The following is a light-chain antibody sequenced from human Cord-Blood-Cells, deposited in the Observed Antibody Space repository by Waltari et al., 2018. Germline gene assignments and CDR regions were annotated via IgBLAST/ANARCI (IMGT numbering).Light chain of an antibody. CDR3: CSYAGRVV. CDR2: EGS. Sequence: QSALTNPASVSGSPAESITISCTRTSSDVVSYNMVSWYQQHPGKAPKLMMYEGSKGPSGVSNLFSGSKSGNTASLTISGLQAEDEPNYYCCSYAGRVVFGGCPKLTVL. J-gene: IGLJ2*01. CDR1: SSDVVSYNM. V-gene: IGLV2-23*01.